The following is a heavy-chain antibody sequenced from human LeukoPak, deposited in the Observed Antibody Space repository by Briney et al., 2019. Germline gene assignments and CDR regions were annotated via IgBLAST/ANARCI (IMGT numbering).Heavy chain of an antibody. CDR1: GFTFSNYA. CDR2: ISGNGGYT. D-gene: IGHD3-10*02. CDR3: AELGITMIGGV. V-gene: IGHV3-23*01. J-gene: IGHJ6*04. Sequence: GGSLRLSCAASGFTFSNYAMSWVRQAPGKGLEWVAAISGNGGYTYYADSVKGRITISRDNAKNTLYLQMNSLRAEDTAVYYCAELGITMIGGVWGKGTTVTISS.